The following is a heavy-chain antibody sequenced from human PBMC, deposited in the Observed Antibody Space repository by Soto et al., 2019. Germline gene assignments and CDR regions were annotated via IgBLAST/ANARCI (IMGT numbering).Heavy chain of an antibody. CDR2: ISNDGRAQ. V-gene: IGHV3-30*03. D-gene: IGHD3-3*01. CDR1: TVTINVYG. Sequence: QVQLVESGGGVVQPGRSLRLSCTSSTVTINVYGIQWVRQAPGKGLEWVAFISNDGRAQYYADSVKGRFTISRDYSKNTVDLQMNSLRNVETAVYYCARDIWSGDYKWFDSWGPGTLVTVSS. CDR3: ARDIWSGDYKWFDS. J-gene: IGHJ5*01.